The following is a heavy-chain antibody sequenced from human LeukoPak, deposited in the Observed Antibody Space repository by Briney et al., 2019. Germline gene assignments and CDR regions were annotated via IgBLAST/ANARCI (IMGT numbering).Heavy chain of an antibody. CDR1: EFTFSSYG. CDR2: ISGSGGST. V-gene: IGHV3-23*01. D-gene: IGHD5-24*01. J-gene: IGHJ4*02. CDR3: AKDDRWLQYND. Sequence: GGSLRLSCAASEFTFSSYGMSWVRQAPGKGLEWVSTISGSGGSTYYADSVKGRFTISRDNSKNTLYLQINSLRAEDTAVYYCAKDDRWLQYNDWGQGTLVTVSS.